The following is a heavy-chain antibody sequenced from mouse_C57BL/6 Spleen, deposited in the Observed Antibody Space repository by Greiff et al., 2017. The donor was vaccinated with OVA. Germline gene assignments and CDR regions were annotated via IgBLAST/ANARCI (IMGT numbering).Heavy chain of an antibody. D-gene: IGHD1-1*01. Sequence: QVTLKVSGPGLLQPSQTLSLTCSFSGFSLSTFGMGVGWIRPPSGLGLEWLAHIWWDADKYSNPALKRRLTISKDTSQNQVILKVANMDIAYTATYYYARMEEYYGAYWGQGTLVTVSA. V-gene: IGHV8-8*01. CDR2: IWWDADK. J-gene: IGHJ3*01. CDR1: GFSLSTFGMG. CDR3: ARMEEYYGAY.